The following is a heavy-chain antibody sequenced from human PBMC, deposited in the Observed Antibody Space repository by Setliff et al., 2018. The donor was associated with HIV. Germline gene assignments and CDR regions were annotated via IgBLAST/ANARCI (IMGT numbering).Heavy chain of an antibody. CDR1: RFTFSGYG. D-gene: IGHD3-22*01. V-gene: IGHV3-48*01. J-gene: IGHJ4*02. CDR3: ARDYNYIFDS. Sequence: GGSLRLSCLASRFTFSGYGMHWVRQAPGKGLEWISHIRGKSDIIKYAESVMGRLTSPRDNAKNSLYLEMHSLRAEDTVIYYCARDYNYIFDSWGQVVLVTVS. CDR2: IRGKSDII.